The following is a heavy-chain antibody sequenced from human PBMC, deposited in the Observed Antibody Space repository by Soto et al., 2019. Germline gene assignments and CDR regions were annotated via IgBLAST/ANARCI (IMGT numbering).Heavy chain of an antibody. V-gene: IGHV3-23*01. Sequence: EVQLLESGGGLVQPGGSLRLSCAASGFTFTTYPMTWFRQAPGKGLEWVSSVSGDNTYYADFVKGRFTISRDNSKNTLYLQMNNLRAEDKAVYYCAKGGWGAVLDYWGQGTLVIVSS. CDR3: AKGGWGAVLDY. D-gene: IGHD3-16*01. CDR1: GFTFTTYP. CDR2: VSGDNT. J-gene: IGHJ4*02.